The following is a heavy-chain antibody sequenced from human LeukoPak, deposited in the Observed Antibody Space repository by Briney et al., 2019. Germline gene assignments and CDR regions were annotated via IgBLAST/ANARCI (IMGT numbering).Heavy chain of an antibody. J-gene: IGHJ4*02. Sequence: GASVKVSFKASGYGFSDYSIHWVRRAPGQGVEWMGRINSNSGGTSYAQNFQGRVTITRDTSISTAYMEVSGLTSDDTAVYYCARGGSGSGYLYYFDSWGQGTLVSVSS. CDR2: INSNSGGT. D-gene: IGHD3-10*01. V-gene: IGHV1-2*06. CDR1: GYGFSDYS. CDR3: ARGGSGSGYLYYFDS.